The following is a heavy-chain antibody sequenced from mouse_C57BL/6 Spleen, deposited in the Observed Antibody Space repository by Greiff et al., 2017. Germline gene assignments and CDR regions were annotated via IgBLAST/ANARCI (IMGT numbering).Heavy chain of an antibody. Sequence: QVQLQQSGAELVKPGASVKISCKASGYAFSSYWMNWVKQRPGKGLEWIGQIYPGDGNTNYNGKFKGKATLTADKSSSTAYMQLSSLTSEDSAVYCCARKRGYYGSSYGDFDVWGTGTTVTVSS. V-gene: IGHV1-80*01. CDR3: ARKRGYYGSSYGDFDV. D-gene: IGHD1-1*01. J-gene: IGHJ1*03. CDR2: IYPGDGNT. CDR1: GYAFSSYW.